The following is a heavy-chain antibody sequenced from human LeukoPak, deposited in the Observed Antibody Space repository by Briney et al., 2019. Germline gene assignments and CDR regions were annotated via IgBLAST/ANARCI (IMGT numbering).Heavy chain of an antibody. J-gene: IGHJ4*02. CDR1: GGTFSSYA. V-gene: IGHV1-69*13. CDR3: AGRSTSSSSWYLDY. Sequence: SVKVSCTASGGTFSSYAISWVRQAPGQGLEWMGGIIPIFGTANYAQKFQGRVTITADESTSTAYMELSSLRSEDTAVYYCAGRSTSSSSWYLDYWGQGTLVTVSS. D-gene: IGHD6-13*01. CDR2: IIPIFGTA.